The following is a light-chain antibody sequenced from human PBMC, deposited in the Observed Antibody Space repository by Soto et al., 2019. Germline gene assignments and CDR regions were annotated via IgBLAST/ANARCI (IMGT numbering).Light chain of an antibody. J-gene: IGKJ5*01. Sequence: DIQMTQSPSSLSASVGDRVTITCRASQSINTWLAWFQQKPGKAPKLLIYRASSLKGGAPSRFSGSGSGTEFTLTINGLQPDDFAVYFCQHFHTKPITFGQGTRLDIK. CDR3: QHFHTKPIT. CDR2: RAS. CDR1: QSINTW. V-gene: IGKV1-5*03.